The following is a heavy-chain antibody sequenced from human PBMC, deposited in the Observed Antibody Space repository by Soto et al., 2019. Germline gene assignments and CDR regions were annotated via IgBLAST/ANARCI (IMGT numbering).Heavy chain of an antibody. CDR3: TTYIVVVPAAIGMDV. Sequence: GGSLRLSCAASGFTFSNAWMSWVRQAPGKGLEWVGRIKSKTDGGTTDYAAPVKGRFTISRDDSKNTLYLQMNSLKTEDTAVYYCTTYIVVVPAAIGMDVWGKGTTVTVSS. J-gene: IGHJ6*04. D-gene: IGHD2-2*02. CDR2: IKSKTDGGTT. V-gene: IGHV3-15*01. CDR1: GFTFSNAW.